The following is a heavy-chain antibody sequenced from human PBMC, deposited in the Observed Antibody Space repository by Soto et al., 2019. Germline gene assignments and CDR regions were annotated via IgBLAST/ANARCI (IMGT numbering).Heavy chain of an antibody. V-gene: IGHV3-30-3*01. D-gene: IGHD1-26*01. CDR3: ARDSGVVGATGDYYYYYGMEV. Sequence: QVQLVESGGGVVQPGRSLRLSCAASGFTFSSYAMHWVRQAPGKGLEWVAVISYDGSNKYYADSVKGRFTISRDNSKNTLYLQMNSLRAEDTAVYYCARDSGVVGATGDYYYYYGMEVWGQGTTVTVSS. J-gene: IGHJ6*02. CDR1: GFTFSSYA. CDR2: ISYDGSNK.